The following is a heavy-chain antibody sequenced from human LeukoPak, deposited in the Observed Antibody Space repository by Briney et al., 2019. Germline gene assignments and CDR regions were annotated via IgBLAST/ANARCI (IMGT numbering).Heavy chain of an antibody. Sequence: PSETLSLTCAVYGGSFSGYYWSWIRQPPGKGLEWIGEINHSGSTNYNPSLKSRVTISVDTSKNQFSLKLGSVTAADTAVYYCARGRGHSPYYYYYYMDVWGKGTTVTVSS. J-gene: IGHJ6*03. D-gene: IGHD2-21*01. CDR1: GGSFSGYY. CDR2: INHSGST. V-gene: IGHV4-34*01. CDR3: ARGRGHSPYYYYYYMDV.